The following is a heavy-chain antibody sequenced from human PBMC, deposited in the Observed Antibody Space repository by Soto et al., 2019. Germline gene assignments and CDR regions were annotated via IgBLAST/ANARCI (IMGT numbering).Heavy chain of an antibody. D-gene: IGHD5-12*01. Sequence: GGSLRFSCAASGFTFSSYWMSWVRQAPGKGLEWVANIKQDGSEKYYVDSVKGRFTISRDNAKNSLYLQMNSLRAEDTAVYYCARDHSGYLGYYYYMDVWGKGTTVTVSS. J-gene: IGHJ6*03. CDR2: IKQDGSEK. CDR1: GFTFSSYW. V-gene: IGHV3-7*01. CDR3: ARDHSGYLGYYYYMDV.